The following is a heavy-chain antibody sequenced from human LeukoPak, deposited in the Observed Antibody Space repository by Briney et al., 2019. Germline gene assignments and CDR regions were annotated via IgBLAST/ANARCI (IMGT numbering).Heavy chain of an antibody. J-gene: IGHJ4*02. V-gene: IGHV4-30-2*01. Sequence: SETLSLTCTVSGGSISSYSWSWIRQPPGKGLEWIGYIYHSGSTYYNPSLKSRVTISVDRSKNQFSLKLSSVTAADTAVYYCASWNYYDSSAFDYWGQGTLVTVSS. CDR1: GGSISSYS. CDR3: ASWNYYDSSAFDY. D-gene: IGHD3-22*01. CDR2: IYHSGST.